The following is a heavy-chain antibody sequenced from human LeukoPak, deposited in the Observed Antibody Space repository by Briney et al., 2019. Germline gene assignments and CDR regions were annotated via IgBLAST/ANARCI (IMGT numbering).Heavy chain of an antibody. CDR3: ARRSVDSSGQFDY. J-gene: IGHJ4*02. CDR2: IYYSGST. CDR1: GGSISSSSYY. V-gene: IGHV4-39*01. D-gene: IGHD3-22*01. Sequence: PSETLSLTCTVSGGSISSSSYYWGWIRQPPGKGLEWIGSIYYSGSTYYNPSLKSRVTISVDTSKNQFSLKLSSVTAADTAVYYCARRSVDSSGQFDYWGQGTLVTDSS.